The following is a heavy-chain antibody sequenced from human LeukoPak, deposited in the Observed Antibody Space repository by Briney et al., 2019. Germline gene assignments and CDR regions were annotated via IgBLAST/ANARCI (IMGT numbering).Heavy chain of an antibody. CDR3: AELDGRRDS. J-gene: IGHJ5*02. CDR1: GRTFSSYA. V-gene: IGHV1-69*05. D-gene: IGHD2-2*03. CDR2: IIPIFGTA. Sequence: GASVKVSCKASGRTFSSYAISWVRQAPGQGLEWMGRIIPIFGTANYAQKFQGRVTITTDESTSTAYMELSSLRSEDTAVYYCAELDGRRDSWGQGTLVTVSS.